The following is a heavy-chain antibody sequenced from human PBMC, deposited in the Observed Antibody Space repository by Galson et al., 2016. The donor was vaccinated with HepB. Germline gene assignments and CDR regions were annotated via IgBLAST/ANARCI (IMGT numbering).Heavy chain of an antibody. Sequence: SLRLSCAAFGFTFSNYAMTWVRQAPGKGLEWVSGIRSTGGNTYYADSVKGRFTISRDNSKNTLYLQMNSLRAEDTAVYYCARDNWGIDYLGQGTLVTVSS. J-gene: IGHJ4*02. CDR1: GFTFSNYA. V-gene: IGHV3-23*01. CDR2: IRSTGGNT. D-gene: IGHD7-27*01. CDR3: ARDNWGIDY.